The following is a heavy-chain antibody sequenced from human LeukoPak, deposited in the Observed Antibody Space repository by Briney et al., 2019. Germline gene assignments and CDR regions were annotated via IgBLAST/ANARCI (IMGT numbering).Heavy chain of an antibody. CDR3: ARRRYSGSSQHFDY. CDR1: GFTFNTYT. D-gene: IGHD1-26*01. V-gene: IGHV3-21*01. Sequence: GGSLRLSCAASGFTFNTYTMSWVRQAPGKGLEWVSSISSSNSYIYYADSVKGRFTISRDNAKNSLYLQMNSLRAEDTAVYYCARRRYSGSSQHFDYWGLGTLVTVSS. J-gene: IGHJ4*02. CDR2: ISSSNSYI.